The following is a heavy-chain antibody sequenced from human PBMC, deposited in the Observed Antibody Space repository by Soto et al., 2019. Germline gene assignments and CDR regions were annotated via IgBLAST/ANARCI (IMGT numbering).Heavy chain of an antibody. V-gene: IGHV3-48*02. CDR1: GFSLSSYS. Sequence: GGSLRLSCAASGFSLSSYSVNWVRQAPGKGLEWVSYISSSSSVMSFADSVKGRFTISRDTDKNSLYLQMNSLRDEDTAVYYCARGSPRYYDSSGYSLWYFDLWGRGTLVTVSS. J-gene: IGHJ2*01. CDR3: ARGSPRYYDSSGYSLWYFDL. CDR2: ISSSSSVM. D-gene: IGHD3-22*01.